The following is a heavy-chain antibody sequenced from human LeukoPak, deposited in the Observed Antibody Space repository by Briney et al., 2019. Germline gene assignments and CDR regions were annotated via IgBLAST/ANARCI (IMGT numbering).Heavy chain of an antibody. CDR2: IYYSGST. D-gene: IGHD3-9*01. Sequence: SGTLSLTCAVSGDSISTNHWWSWVRQPPGKGLEWIGYIYYSGSTYYNPSLKSRVTISVDTSKNQFSLRLSSVTAADTAVYYCARTGSYHDPWGQGTLVTVSS. CDR3: ARTGSYHDP. J-gene: IGHJ5*02. CDR1: GDSISTNHW. V-gene: IGHV4-4*02.